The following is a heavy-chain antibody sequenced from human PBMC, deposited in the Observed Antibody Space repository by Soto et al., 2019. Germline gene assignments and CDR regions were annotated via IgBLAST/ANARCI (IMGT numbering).Heavy chain of an antibody. CDR2: INPDNGNT. Sequence: QVQLVQSGPEVKEPGASVKVSCKTSGYTFINYGISWVRQAPGQGLEWMGWINPDNGNTNFAQRLQGRVTMTADRSTRTAYMELRSLRFDDTAMYYCARVGGAVVTADYWGQGTLVTVSS. J-gene: IGHJ4*02. V-gene: IGHV1-18*01. CDR1: GYTFINYG. CDR3: ARVGGAVVTADY. D-gene: IGHD1-26*01.